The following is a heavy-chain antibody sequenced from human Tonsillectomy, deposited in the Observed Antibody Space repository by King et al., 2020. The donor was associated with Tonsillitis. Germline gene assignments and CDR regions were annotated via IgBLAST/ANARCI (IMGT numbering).Heavy chain of an antibody. J-gene: IGHJ4*02. CDR2: IYYSGTT. CDR3: ARERLYCSSTCCSYSFAY. CDR1: DGSLSGDY. V-gene: IGHV4-59*01. D-gene: IGHD2-2*01. Sequence: VQLQESGPGLVKPSETLSLTCTVSDGSLSGDYWSWIRQPPGKGLEWIGYIYYSGTTNYNPSLKSRVIISIDMLKNQFFLKLSSVTAADTAVYYCARERLYCSSTCCSYSFAYWGEGTLVTVSS.